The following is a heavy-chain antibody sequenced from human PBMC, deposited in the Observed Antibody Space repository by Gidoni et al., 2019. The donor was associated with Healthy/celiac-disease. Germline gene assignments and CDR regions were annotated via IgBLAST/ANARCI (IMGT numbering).Heavy chain of an antibody. D-gene: IGHD6-19*01. CDR3: AKSSGWYLDWFDP. V-gene: IGHV4-39*01. CDR2: IYYSGST. J-gene: IGHJ5*02. Sequence: QLQLQESGPGLVKPSETLSLTCTVSGGSISSSSYYRGWIRQPPGKGLEWIGSIYYSGSTYYNPSLKSRVTISVDTSKNQFSLKLSSVTAADTAVYYCAKSSGWYLDWFDPWGQGTLVTVSS. CDR1: GGSISSSSYY.